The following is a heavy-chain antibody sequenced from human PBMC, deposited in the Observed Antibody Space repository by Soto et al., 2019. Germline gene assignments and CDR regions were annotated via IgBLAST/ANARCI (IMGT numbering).Heavy chain of an antibody. Sequence: PGGSLRLSCVASGFTFDDYAIHWVRQTPWKGLEWVSGLTWNGEVLGYADSVKGRFTISRDNAKNSLYLEMNSLRPEDTALYYCVKDSESSGYLTHREYWGKGTLVSLSS. CDR3: VKDSESSGYLTHREY. D-gene: IGHD3-22*01. J-gene: IGHJ4*02. CDR1: GFTFDDYA. CDR2: LTWNGEVL. V-gene: IGHV3-9*01.